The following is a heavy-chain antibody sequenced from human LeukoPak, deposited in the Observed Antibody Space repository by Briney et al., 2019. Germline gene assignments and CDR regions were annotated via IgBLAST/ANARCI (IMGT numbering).Heavy chain of an antibody. J-gene: IGHJ4*02. CDR3: AREYYDFWSGYYRGDYFDY. V-gene: IGHV3-23*01. D-gene: IGHD3-3*01. CDR1: GLSFGAHA. CDR2: VGGGGQRT. Sequence: GGSLRLSCAASGLSFGAHAMHWVRQAPGMGLEWVSGVGGGGQRTHYADSVKGRFTISRDNAKNSLYLQMNSLRAEDTAVYYCAREYYDFWSGYYRGDYFDYWGQGTLVTVSS.